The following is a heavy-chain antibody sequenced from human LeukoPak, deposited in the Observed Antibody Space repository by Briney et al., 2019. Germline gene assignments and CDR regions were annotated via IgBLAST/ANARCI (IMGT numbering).Heavy chain of an antibody. J-gene: IGHJ4*02. D-gene: IGHD6-13*01. V-gene: IGHV1-18*04. CDR3: ARGDIAAAGASDY. Sequence: ASVKISCKASGYTFTGYYMHWVRQAPGQGLEWMGWISAYNGNTNYAKKLQGRVTMTTDTSTSTAYMELGSLRSDDTAVYYCARGDIAAAGASDYWGQGTLVTVSS. CDR1: GYTFTGYY. CDR2: ISAYNGNT.